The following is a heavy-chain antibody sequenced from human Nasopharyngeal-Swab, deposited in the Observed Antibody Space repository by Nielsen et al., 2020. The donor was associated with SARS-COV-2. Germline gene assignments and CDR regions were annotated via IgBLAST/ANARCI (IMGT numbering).Heavy chain of an antibody. J-gene: IGHJ4*02. CDR1: GVTFSSYV. V-gene: IGHV3-23*01. D-gene: IGHD6-13*01. Sequence: GGSLRLSCAASGVTFSSYVMSWVRQAPGKGLEWVSAIGGSGDNTYYADSVKGRFTISRDDSENTLYLQMNSLKTEDTAVYYCATGVAAGPVDYWGQGTLVTVSS. CDR2: IGGSGDNT. CDR3: ATGVAAGPVDY.